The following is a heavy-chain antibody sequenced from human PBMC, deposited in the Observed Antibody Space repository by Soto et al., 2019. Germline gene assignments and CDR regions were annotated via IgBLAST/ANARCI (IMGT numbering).Heavy chain of an antibody. CDR3: AHRGTTDDFDI. D-gene: IGHD1-1*01. V-gene: IGHV2-5*02. Sequence: QITLKESGPTLVKPTQTLTLTCTFSGFSLSTNGVGVGWIRQPPGKALDWLALIYWDDAKRYSPSLKRRLTITKDTSKNQVVLTMTYMDPVDTATYYCAHRGTTDDFDIWGQGTMVTVSS. CDR1: GFSLSTNGVG. J-gene: IGHJ3*02. CDR2: IYWDDAK.